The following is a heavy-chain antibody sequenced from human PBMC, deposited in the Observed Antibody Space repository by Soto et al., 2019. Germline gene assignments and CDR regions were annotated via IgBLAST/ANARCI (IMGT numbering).Heavy chain of an antibody. V-gene: IGHV4-30-4*01. Sequence: QVQLQESGPGLVKASQTLSLTCTASGGSVNNNDYYWGWIRQPPGKGLEWIGNMHYSGRTGYNPSRRSRVSTSVDTSKNHVSLKMNSVTPAETSVYYCARDSGSWSLWGQGTLVTVSS. J-gene: IGHJ1*01. CDR1: GGSVNNNDYY. CDR3: ARDSGSWSL. CDR2: MHYSGRT. D-gene: IGHD1-26*01.